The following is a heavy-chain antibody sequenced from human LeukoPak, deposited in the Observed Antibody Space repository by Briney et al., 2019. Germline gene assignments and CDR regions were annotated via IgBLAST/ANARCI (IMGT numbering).Heavy chain of an antibody. V-gene: IGHV1-18*01. J-gene: IGHJ5*02. D-gene: IGHD6-13*01. Sequence: ASVKVSCKASGYTFTSYGISWVRQAPGQGLEWMGWISAYNGNTNYAQKLQGRVTMTTDTSTSTAYMELRSLRSDDTAVYYCARDRAFFSPLAPAAGTGNWFDPWGQGTLVTVSS. CDR3: ARDRAFFSPLAPAAGTGNWFDP. CDR2: ISAYNGNT. CDR1: GYTFTSYG.